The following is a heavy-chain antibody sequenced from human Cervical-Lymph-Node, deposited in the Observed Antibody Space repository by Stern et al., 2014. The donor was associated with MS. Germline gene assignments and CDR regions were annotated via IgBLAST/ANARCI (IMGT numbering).Heavy chain of an antibody. CDR2: IDWGDEK. Sequence: QVTLRESGPALLRPTETLRLTCTLSGFSLSTTGMRVSWIRQPPGKALEWLARIDWGDEKFYNTSLKTRGTISKDPSKNHVVLTMTNVDPVDTATYYCARLGAVGGLDFWGQGTLVAVSS. CDR3: ARLGAVGGLDF. J-gene: IGHJ4*02. CDR1: GFSLSTTGMR. D-gene: IGHD6-19*01. V-gene: IGHV2-70*04.